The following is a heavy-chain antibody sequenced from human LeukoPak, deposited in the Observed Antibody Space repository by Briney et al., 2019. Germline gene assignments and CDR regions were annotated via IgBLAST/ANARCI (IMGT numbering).Heavy chain of an antibody. Sequence: GGSLRLSCAASGFTFSSYAVSWVRQAPGKGLEWVSSISGSGGSTYSADSVKGRFTISRDNSKNTLYLQMNSLRAEDTALYYCAKDRSCTNDICHGDFDYWGQGTLVTVSS. J-gene: IGHJ4*02. V-gene: IGHV3-23*01. CDR1: GFTFSSYA. CDR2: ISGSGGST. CDR3: AKDRSCTNDICHGDFDY. D-gene: IGHD2-8*01.